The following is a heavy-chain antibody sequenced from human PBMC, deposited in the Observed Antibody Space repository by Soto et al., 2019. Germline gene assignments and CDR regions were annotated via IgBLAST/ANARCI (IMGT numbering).Heavy chain of an antibody. Sequence: QVQLVQSGAEVKKPGASVKVSCKAAGYTFTSYGVTWVRHAPGQGLEWMGWISAYNGNTNYAQKLQGRVTMTTDTSTTTAYMELRSLRSDDTAVYYCARADATTYYYYAMDVWGQGTTVTVSS. CDR2: ISAYNGNT. D-gene: IGHD1-26*01. CDR3: ARADATTYYYYAMDV. CDR1: GYTFTSYG. J-gene: IGHJ6*02. V-gene: IGHV1-18*04.